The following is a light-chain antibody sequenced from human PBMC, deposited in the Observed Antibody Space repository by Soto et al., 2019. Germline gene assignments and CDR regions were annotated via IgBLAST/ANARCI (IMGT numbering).Light chain of an antibody. CDR3: SSYAGSSTHVV. CDR1: SSDVGSYNL. V-gene: IGLV2-23*01. CDR2: EGS. J-gene: IGLJ2*01. Sequence: QSALTQPASVSGSPGQSITISCTGISSDVGSYNLVSWYQQHPGEAPKVMIYEGSKRPSGVSNRFSGSRPGNTASLTISGLQAEDEAHYYCSSYAGSSTHVVFGGGTKLTVL.